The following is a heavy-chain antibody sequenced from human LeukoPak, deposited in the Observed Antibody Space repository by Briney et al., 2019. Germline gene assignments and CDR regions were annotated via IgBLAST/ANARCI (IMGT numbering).Heavy chain of an antibody. CDR1: GGSVSSGSYY. CDR3: ARGRLGDYDFWSGPVYYFDY. V-gene: IGHV4-61*01. Sequence: SETLSLTCTVSGGSVSSGSYYWSWIRQPPGKGLEWIGYIYYSASTNYNPSLKSRVTISVDTSKNQFSLKLSSVTAADTAVYYCARGRLGDYDFWSGPVYYFDYWGQGTLVTVSS. J-gene: IGHJ4*02. D-gene: IGHD3-3*01. CDR2: IYYSAST.